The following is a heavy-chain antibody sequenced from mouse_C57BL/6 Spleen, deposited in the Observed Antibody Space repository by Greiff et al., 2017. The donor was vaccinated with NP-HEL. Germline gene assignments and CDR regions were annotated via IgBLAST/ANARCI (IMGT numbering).Heavy chain of an antibody. Sequence: VQLQESGAELVRPGTSVKVSCKASGYAFTNYLIEWVKQRPGQGLEWIGVINPGSGGTNYNEKFKGKATLTADKSSSTAYMQLSSLTSEDSAVYFCARSDFYYSNSRVDYWGQGTTLTVSS. D-gene: IGHD2-5*01. CDR2: INPGSGGT. V-gene: IGHV1-54*01. CDR1: GYAFTNYL. J-gene: IGHJ2*01. CDR3: ARSDFYYSNSRVDY.